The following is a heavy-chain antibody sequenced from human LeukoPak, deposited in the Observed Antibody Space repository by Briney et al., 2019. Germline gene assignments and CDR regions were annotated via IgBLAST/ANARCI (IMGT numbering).Heavy chain of an antibody. CDR2: ISGSGGST. Sequence: GGCLRLSCAASGFTFSSYAMSWVRQAPGKGLEWVSGISGSGGSTYYADSVKGRFTISRDNSKNTLYLQMNSLRAEDTAVYYCARDSRRILPSDWGQGTLVTVSS. V-gene: IGHV3-23*01. CDR3: ARDSRRILPSD. D-gene: IGHD2-15*01. J-gene: IGHJ4*02. CDR1: GFTFSSYA.